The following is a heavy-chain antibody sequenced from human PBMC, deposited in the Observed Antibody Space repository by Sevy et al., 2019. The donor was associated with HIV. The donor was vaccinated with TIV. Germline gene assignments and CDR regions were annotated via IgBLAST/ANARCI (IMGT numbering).Heavy chain of an antibody. Sequence: SETLSLTCTVSGGSISSGDYYWSWIRQSPGKGLEWIGYIYYSGTTYYNPSLKSRVTMSVDTSKNQFSLKLSSVTAADTAVYFCARYCSSTSRDNWFDPWGQGTLVTVSS. J-gene: IGHJ5*02. CDR3: ARYCSSTSRDNWFDP. CDR1: GGSISSGDYY. CDR2: IYYSGTT. D-gene: IGHD2-2*01. V-gene: IGHV4-30-4*01.